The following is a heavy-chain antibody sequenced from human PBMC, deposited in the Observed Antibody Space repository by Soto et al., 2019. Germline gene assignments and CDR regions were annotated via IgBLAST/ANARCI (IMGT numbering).Heavy chain of an antibody. CDR1: GGSISSGGYY. V-gene: IGHV4-31*03. Sequence: SETLSLTCTVSGGSISSGGYYWSWIRQHPGKGLEWIGYIYYSGSTYYNPSLKSRVTISVDTSKNHFSLKLSSVTAADTAVYYCARAHNSYGEPYFDYWGQGTLVTVSS. CDR3: ARAHNSYGEPYFDY. CDR2: IYYSGST. D-gene: IGHD5-18*01. J-gene: IGHJ4*02.